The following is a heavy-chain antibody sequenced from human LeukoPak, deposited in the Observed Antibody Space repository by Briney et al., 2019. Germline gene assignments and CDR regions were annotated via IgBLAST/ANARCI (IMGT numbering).Heavy chain of an antibody. CDR2: IYYSGST. Sequence: SETLSLTCTVSGGSISSSSYYWGWIRQPPGKGLEWIGSIYYSGSTYYNPSLKSRVTISVDTSKNQFSLKLSSVTAADTAVYYCARRPHSNPIDYWGQGTLVTVSS. CDR1: GGSISSSSYY. J-gene: IGHJ4*02. CDR3: ARRPHSNPIDY. V-gene: IGHV4-39*01. D-gene: IGHD4-11*01.